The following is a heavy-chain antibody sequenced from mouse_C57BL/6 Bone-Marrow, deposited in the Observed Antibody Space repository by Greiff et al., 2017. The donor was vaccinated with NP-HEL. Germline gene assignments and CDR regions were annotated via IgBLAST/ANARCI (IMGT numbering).Heavy chain of an antibody. D-gene: IGHD1-1*01. CDR3: ARQEESLRRVAY. V-gene: IGHV5-12*01. CDR1: GFTFSDYY. J-gene: IGHJ3*01. CDR2: ISNGGGST. Sequence: EVQVVESGGGLVQPGGSLKLSCAASGFTFSDYYMYWVRQTPEKRLEWVAYISNGGGSTYYPDTVKGRFTISRDNAKNTLYLQMSRLKSEDTAMYYCARQEESLRRVAYWGQGTLVTVSA.